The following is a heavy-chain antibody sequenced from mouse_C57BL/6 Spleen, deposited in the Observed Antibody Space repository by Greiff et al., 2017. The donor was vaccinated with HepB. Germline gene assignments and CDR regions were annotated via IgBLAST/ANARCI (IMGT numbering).Heavy chain of an antibody. CDR1: GYTFTDYY. Sequence: VQLQQSGPELVKPGASVKMSCKASGYTFTDYYMNWVKQSHGKSLEWIGDINPNNGGTSYNQKFKGKATLTVDKSSSTAYMELRSLTSEDSAVYYCARSSYYYGSIAYWGQGTLVTVSA. CDR2: INPNNGGT. D-gene: IGHD1-1*01. J-gene: IGHJ3*01. V-gene: IGHV1-26*01. CDR3: ARSSYYYGSIAY.